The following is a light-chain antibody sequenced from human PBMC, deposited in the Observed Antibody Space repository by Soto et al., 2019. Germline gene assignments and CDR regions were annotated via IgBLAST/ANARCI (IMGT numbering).Light chain of an antibody. CDR2: DTS. Sequence: EIVVKQSPATLSSSPGEIATISCRASQSVTTYLAWYQQRPGQAPRLLIYDTSIRATGIPSRFSGSGSGTDFTRTLSRLEPEDFAVYYCQQHVTVGPGTRVDFK. CDR3: QQHVT. J-gene: IGKJ3*01. V-gene: IGKV3-11*01. CDR1: QSVTTY.